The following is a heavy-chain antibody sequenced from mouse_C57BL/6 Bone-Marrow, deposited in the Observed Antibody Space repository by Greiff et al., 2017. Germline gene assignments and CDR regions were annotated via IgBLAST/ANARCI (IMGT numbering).Heavy chain of an antibody. D-gene: IGHD2-1*01. CDR3: ARYGRRYFDV. Sequence: QVQLQQSGAELVKPGASVKLSCKASGYTFTSYWMQWVKQRPGQGLEWIGKIDPSDSYTNYNQKFKGKATLTVDKASSTAYMQLSSLTSEDSAVYYCARYGRRYFDVWGTGTTVTVSS. CDR1: GYTFTSYW. J-gene: IGHJ1*03. V-gene: IGHV1-50*01. CDR2: IDPSDSYT.